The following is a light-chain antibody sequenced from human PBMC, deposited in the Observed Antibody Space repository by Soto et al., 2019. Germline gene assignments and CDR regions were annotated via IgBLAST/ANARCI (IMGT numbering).Light chain of an antibody. J-gene: IGLJ1*01. V-gene: IGLV2-8*01. CDR2: EVV. CDR3: KSYAGSNTYV. Sequence: QSGLTPAPSASGSPGQSGTISCTGTKNDIGVYDFVSWYQHHPGKAPRLIIYEVVQRPSGVPDRFSGSKSGNTASLTVSGLQAADEADYFRKSYAGSNTYVFGSGTKVTVL. CDR1: KNDIGVYDF.